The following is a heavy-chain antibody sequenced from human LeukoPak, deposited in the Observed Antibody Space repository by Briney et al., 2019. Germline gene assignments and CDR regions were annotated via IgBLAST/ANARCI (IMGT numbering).Heavy chain of an antibody. V-gene: IGHV3-7*04. D-gene: IGHD5-24*01. CDR2: IRQDGSEK. J-gene: IGHJ4*02. CDR3: ARETEMANLDY. Sequence: GGSLRLSCTASGFTFSSYWMNWVRQAPGKGLEWVANIRQDGSEKYYVDSVKGRFTISRDNAKKSLYLQMNSLRAEDTAVYYCARETEMANLDYWGQGTLVTVSS. CDR1: GFTFSSYW.